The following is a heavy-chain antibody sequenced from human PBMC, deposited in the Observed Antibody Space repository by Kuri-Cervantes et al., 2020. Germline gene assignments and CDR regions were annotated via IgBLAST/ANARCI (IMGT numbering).Heavy chain of an antibody. CDR2: INHSGNT. CDR1: GGSFSDYY. V-gene: IGHV4-34*01. Sequence: ESLKISCAVYGGSFSDYYWSWIRQPPGKGLEWIGAINHSGNTNYNPSLKSRVTISVDTSKNQFSLKLSSVTAADTAVYYCARAFSNDYVWGSPPAFDIWGQGTMVTVSS. CDR3: ARAFSNDYVWGSPPAFDI. J-gene: IGHJ3*02. D-gene: IGHD3-16*01.